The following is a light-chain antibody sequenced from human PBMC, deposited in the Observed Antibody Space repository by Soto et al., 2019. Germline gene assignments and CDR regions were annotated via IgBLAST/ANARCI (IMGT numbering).Light chain of an antibody. Sequence: DIVMTQSPLSLPVTPGEPASISCRSSQSPLHSDGNNYLDWYLQKPGQSPQLLIYLGSNRASGVHDRFSGSGSGTDFTLKISRVEAEDVGVYYCMQGLQTPLTVGGGTKVEIK. CDR2: LGS. J-gene: IGKJ4*01. V-gene: IGKV2-28*01. CDR3: MQGLQTPLT. CDR1: QSPLHSDGNNY.